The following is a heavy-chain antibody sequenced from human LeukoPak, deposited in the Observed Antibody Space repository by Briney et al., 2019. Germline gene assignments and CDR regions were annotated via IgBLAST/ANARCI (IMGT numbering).Heavy chain of an antibody. D-gene: IGHD3-9*01. CDR3: ARGRARPSYEHYDILTGYYNWFDP. CDR2: ISTYNGNT. CDR1: GYTFTSYG. J-gene: IGHJ5*02. V-gene: IGHV1-18*01. Sequence: ASVKVSCNASGYTFTSYGISWVRQAPGQGLEWMGWISTYNGNTNYAQKLQGRVTMTRNTSISTAYMGLSSLRSVDTAVYYCARGRARPSYEHYDILTGYYNWFDPWGQGTLVTVSS.